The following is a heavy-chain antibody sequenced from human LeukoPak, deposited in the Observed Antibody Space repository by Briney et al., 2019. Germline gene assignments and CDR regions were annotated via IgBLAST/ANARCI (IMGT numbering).Heavy chain of an antibody. CDR1: GFTFSNAW. Sequence: GGSVRLSCAASGFTFSNAWMSWVRQAPGKGLEWVGRIKSKTDGGTTDYAAPVNGRFTISRDDSKNTLNLQMNSLKTEDTAVYYCTTDPHCGGDCSACYYFDYWGQGTLVTVSS. D-gene: IGHD2-21*02. CDR3: TTDPHCGGDCSACYYFDY. CDR2: IKSKTDGGTT. J-gene: IGHJ4*02. V-gene: IGHV3-15*01.